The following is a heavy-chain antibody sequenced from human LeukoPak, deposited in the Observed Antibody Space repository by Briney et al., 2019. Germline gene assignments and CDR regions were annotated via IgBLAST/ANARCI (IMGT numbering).Heavy chain of an antibody. V-gene: IGHV4-30-2*01. CDR1: GGSISSGGYY. CDR2: IYHSGST. D-gene: IGHD1-26*01. CDR3: ARDGGVGANHY. J-gene: IGHJ4*02. Sequence: SQTLSLTCTVSGGSISSGGYYWSWIRQPPGKGLEWIGYIYHSGSTYYNPSLKSRVTISVHRSKNQFSLKLSSVTAADTAVYYCARDGGVGANHYWGQGTLVTVSS.